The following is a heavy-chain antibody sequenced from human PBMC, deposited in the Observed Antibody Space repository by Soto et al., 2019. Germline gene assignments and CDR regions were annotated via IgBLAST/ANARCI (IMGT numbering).Heavy chain of an antibody. CDR3: ARDAAARYYYYGMDV. Sequence: VGSLRLSCAASEFTFSSYEMNWVRQAPGKGLEWVSYISSSGSTIYYADSVKGRFTISRDNAKNSLYLQMNSLRAEDTAVYYCARDAAARYYYYGMDVWGQGTTVTVSS. J-gene: IGHJ6*02. D-gene: IGHD6-13*01. CDR1: EFTFSSYE. CDR2: ISSSGSTI. V-gene: IGHV3-48*03.